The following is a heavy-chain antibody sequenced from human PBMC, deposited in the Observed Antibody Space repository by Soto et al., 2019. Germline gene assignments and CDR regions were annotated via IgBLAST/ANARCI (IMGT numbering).Heavy chain of an antibody. Sequence: PGGSLRLSCAASGFTFSSYGMHWVRQAPGKGLEWVAVIWYDGSNKYYADSVKGRFTISRDNSKNTLYLQMNSLRAEDTAVYYCAGDLGITMVRGVKGYYGMDVWGQGTTVTVSS. CDR1: GFTFSSYG. CDR2: IWYDGSNK. D-gene: IGHD3-10*01. CDR3: AGDLGITMVRGVKGYYGMDV. V-gene: IGHV3-33*01. J-gene: IGHJ6*02.